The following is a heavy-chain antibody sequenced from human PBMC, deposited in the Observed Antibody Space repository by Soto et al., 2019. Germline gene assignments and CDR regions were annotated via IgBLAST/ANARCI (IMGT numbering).Heavy chain of an antibody. D-gene: IGHD6-19*01. CDR2: TSYDGSNK. V-gene: IGHV3-30-3*01. J-gene: IGHJ4*02. Sequence: QVQLVESGGGVVQPGRSLRLSCAASGFTFSSYAMHWVRQAPGKGLEWVAVTSYDGSNKYYADSVKGRFTISRDNSKTLYLQMNRLRAEDTAVYYCVRDKSPYSSGWHNLHFGCWGQGTLVTVSS. CDR3: VRDKSPYSSGWHNLHFGC. CDR1: GFTFSSYA.